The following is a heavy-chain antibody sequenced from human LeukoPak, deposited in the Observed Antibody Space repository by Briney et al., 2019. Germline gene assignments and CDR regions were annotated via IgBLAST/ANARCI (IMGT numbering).Heavy chain of an antibody. J-gene: IGHJ4*02. CDR3: ARARLSIAVAGDNFDY. CDR1: GGSFSGYY. Sequence: PSETLSLTRAVYGGSFSGYYWSWIRQPPGKGLEWIGEINHSGSTNYNPSLKSRVTISVHTSKNQFSLKLSSVTAADTAVYYCARARLSIAVAGDNFDYWGQGTLVTVSS. V-gene: IGHV4-34*01. D-gene: IGHD6-19*01. CDR2: INHSGST.